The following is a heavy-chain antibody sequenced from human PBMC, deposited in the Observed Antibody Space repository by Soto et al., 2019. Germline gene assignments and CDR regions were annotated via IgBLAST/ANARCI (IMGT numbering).Heavy chain of an antibody. CDR3: ARDCSSNSCYYYYGMDV. V-gene: IGHV3-7*01. Sequence: GGSLRLSCAASGFTFSSYWMSWVRQAPGKGLEWVANIKQDGSEKYYVDSVKGRFTISRDNAKNSLYLQMNSLRAEDTAVYYCARDCSSNSCYYYYGMDVWGQGTTVTVSS. J-gene: IGHJ6*02. D-gene: IGHD2-2*01. CDR1: GFTFSSYW. CDR2: IKQDGSEK.